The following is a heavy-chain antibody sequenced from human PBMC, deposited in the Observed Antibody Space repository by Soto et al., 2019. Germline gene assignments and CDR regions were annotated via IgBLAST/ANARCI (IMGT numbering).Heavy chain of an antibody. CDR2: IYYSGST. CDR1: GGSISSYY. J-gene: IGHJ6*02. Sequence: SETLSLTCTVSGGSISSYYWSWIRQPPGKGLEWIGYIYYSGSTNYNPSLKSRVTISVDTSKNQFSLKLSSVTAADTALYYCGRVPRRNKILNYYGMDVWGQGTTVTVSS. D-gene: IGHD2-8*01. V-gene: IGHV4-59*01. CDR3: GRVPRRNKILNYYGMDV.